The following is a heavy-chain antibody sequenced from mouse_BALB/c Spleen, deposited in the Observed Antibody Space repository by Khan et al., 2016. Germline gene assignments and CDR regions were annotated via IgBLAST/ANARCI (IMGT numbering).Heavy chain of an antibody. J-gene: IGHJ4*01. Sequence: QVQLQQPGTELVRPGASVKLSCKASGYSFTRYWMNWVEQRPGQGLEWIGMIHPSDSARRLNQKFKDKATLTVDNSYSIAYMQLRSPTSEASAVYYCTRSAYGNQPDYARYYWAQGTSLTVSS. CDR3: TRSAYGNQPDYARYY. CDR1: GYSFTRYW. CDR2: IHPSDSAR. V-gene: IGHV1S82*01. D-gene: IGHD2-1*01.